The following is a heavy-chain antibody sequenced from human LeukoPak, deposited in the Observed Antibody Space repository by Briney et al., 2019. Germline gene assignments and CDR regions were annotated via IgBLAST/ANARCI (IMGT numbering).Heavy chain of an antibody. D-gene: IGHD1-1*01. CDR1: GYTFSSYG. CDR3: ARGDGTTGTTQDVAFDY. V-gene: IGHV1-18*01. J-gene: IGHJ4*02. CDR2: ISPYTGNT. Sequence: ASVKVSCKASGYTFSSYGINWVRQAPGQGLEWMGWISPYTGNTNSAQNLRGRVTMTTDTSTNTAYMELRSLTSDDTAVYYCARGDGTTGTTQDVAFDYWGQGALVTVSS.